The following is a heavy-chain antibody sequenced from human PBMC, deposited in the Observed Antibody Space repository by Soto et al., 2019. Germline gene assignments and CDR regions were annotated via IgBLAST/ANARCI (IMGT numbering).Heavy chain of an antibody. J-gene: IGHJ4*02. CDR1: GYTFTSYG. Sequence: ASVKVSCKASGYTFTSYGISWVRQAPGQGLEWMGLINPGDGTTKYAHKFQGRVTMTRDTSTSTVYMDVSSLRSEDTAVYYCARVLGGMSGFYIDYWGQGTRVTVAS. D-gene: IGHD3-16*01. CDR3: ARVLGGMSGFYIDY. CDR2: INPGDGTT. V-gene: IGHV1-46*01.